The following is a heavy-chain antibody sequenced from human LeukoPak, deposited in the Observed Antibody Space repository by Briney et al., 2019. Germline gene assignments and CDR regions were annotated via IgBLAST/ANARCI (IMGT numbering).Heavy chain of an antibody. CDR3: ARQVGYGPGYYYYGMDV. CDR2: IYYSGST. V-gene: IGHV4-59*08. D-gene: IGHD5-12*01. J-gene: IGHJ6*02. Sequence: PSETLSLTCTVSGGSISSYYWSWIRQPPGKGLEWIGYIYYSGSTNYNPSLTSRVTISVDTSKNQFSLKLSSVTAADTAVYYCARQVGYGPGYYYYGMDVWGQGATVTVSS. CDR1: GGSISSYY.